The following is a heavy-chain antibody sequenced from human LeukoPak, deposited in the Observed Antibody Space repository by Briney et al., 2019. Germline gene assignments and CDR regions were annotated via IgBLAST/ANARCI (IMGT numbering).Heavy chain of an antibody. CDR1: GFTFTTHG. CDR3: ARVLSGRGSLYDYYYYMDV. J-gene: IGHJ6*03. V-gene: IGHV3-23*01. Sequence: GRSLRLSCAASGFTFTTHGINWVRQAPGKGLEWVSAISPSGDITYYADSVKGRFTISRDNSKNTLYLQMNSLRAEDTAVYYCARVLSGRGSLYDYYYYMDVWGKGTTVTISS. D-gene: IGHD3-10*01. CDR2: ISPSGDIT.